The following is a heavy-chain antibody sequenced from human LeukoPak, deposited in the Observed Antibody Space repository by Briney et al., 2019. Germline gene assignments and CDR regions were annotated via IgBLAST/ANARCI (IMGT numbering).Heavy chain of an antibody. CDR2: LSYTGKT. Sequence: PSETLPLTCVVSGASVSSSHWNWIRQLPGRRLEWIGCLSYTGKTDYNPSLTSRVTISLDTSKNQVSLKLRSVTAADTAVYYCSEGYFEPFAHWGQGILVTVSS. J-gene: IGHJ4*02. CDR3: SEGYFEPFAH. V-gene: IGHV4-59*02. D-gene: IGHD2/OR15-2a*01. CDR1: GASVSSSH.